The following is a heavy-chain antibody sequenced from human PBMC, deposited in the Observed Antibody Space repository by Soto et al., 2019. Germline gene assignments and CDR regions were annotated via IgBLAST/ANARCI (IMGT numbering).Heavy chain of an antibody. CDR1: GGTFSSYI. CDR3: ARLRDSDGMDV. V-gene: IGHV1-69*02. J-gene: IGHJ6*02. Sequence: QVQLVQSGAEVKKPGSSVKVSCKASGGTFSSYIISWVRQAPGQGLEWMGRIIPILGIANDAQKSQGRVTMTADKSTSTAYRELSSVRSEDTAGYCWARLRDSDGMDVWGQGTTVTVSS. CDR2: IIPILGIA. D-gene: IGHD1-26*01.